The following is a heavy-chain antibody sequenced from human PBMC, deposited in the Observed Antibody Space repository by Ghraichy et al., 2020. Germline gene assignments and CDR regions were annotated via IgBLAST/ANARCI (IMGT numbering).Heavy chain of an antibody. V-gene: IGHV1-18*01. CDR3: ARQQPDSSGYYYFDY. J-gene: IGHJ4*02. CDR2: ISAYNGNT. Sequence: ASVKVSCKAYGYTFTSYGISWVRQAPGQGLEWMGWISAYNGNTNYAQKLQGRVTMTTDTSTSTAYMELRRLRSDDTSVYYCARQQPDSSGYYYFDYWGQGTLVTVS. CDR1: GYTFTSYG. D-gene: IGHD3-22*01.